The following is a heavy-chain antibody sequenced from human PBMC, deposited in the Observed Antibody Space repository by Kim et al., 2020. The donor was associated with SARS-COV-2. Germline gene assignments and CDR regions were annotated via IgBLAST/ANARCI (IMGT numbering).Heavy chain of an antibody. CDR3: ARGAEDGATPSYYYYGMDV. CDR2: IYPGDSDT. V-gene: IGHV5-51*01. J-gene: IGHJ6*02. CDR1: GYSFTSYW. D-gene: IGHD5-12*01. Sequence: GESLKISCKGSGYSFTSYWIGWVRQMPGKGLEWMGIIYPGDSDTRYSPSFQGQVTISADKSISTAYLQWSSLKASDTAMYYCARGAEDGATPSYYYYGMDVWGQGTTVTVSS.